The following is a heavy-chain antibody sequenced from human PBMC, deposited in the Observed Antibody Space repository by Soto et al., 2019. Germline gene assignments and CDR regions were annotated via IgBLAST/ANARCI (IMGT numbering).Heavy chain of an antibody. CDR1: GGSISSYY. D-gene: IGHD5-12*01. V-gene: IGHV4-59*01. J-gene: IGHJ4*02. Sequence: SETLSLTCTVSGGSISSYYWSWIRQPPGKGLEWIGYIYYSGSTNYNPSLKSRVTISVDTSKNQFSLKLSSVTAADTAVHYCARARVVATDPTAFDYWGQGTLVTVSS. CDR2: IYYSGST. CDR3: ARARVVATDPTAFDY.